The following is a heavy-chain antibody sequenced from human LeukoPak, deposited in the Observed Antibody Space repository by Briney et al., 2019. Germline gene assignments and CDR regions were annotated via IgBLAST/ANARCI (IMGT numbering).Heavy chain of an antibody. J-gene: IGHJ4*02. V-gene: IGHV1-2*02. CDR3: ASYPRSVPAPPFDY. D-gene: IGHD3-10*02. Sequence: ASVKVSCKASGYTFTAQYMHWVRQAPGQGLEWMGWINPNNGDTKYAQNFLGGVTMTRDTSTTTAYMELRSLRSDDTAVYFCASYPRSVPAPPFDYWGQGTLVTVSS. CDR2: INPNNGDT. CDR1: GYTFTAQY.